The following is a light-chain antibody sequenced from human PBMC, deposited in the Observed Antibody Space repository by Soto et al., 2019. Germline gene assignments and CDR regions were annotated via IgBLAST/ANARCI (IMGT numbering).Light chain of an antibody. J-gene: IGKJ1*01. CDR2: GAS. V-gene: IGKV3-20*01. CDR3: QQYGSSPA. CDR1: QSVSSSY. Sequence: IVLTQSPGTLSLSPGERATLSCRASQSVSSSYLAWYQQKPGQAPRLLIYGASSRATGIPDSFSGNGSGTDFTLTISRLEPEDFAVYYCQQYGSSPAFGQGTKVEIK.